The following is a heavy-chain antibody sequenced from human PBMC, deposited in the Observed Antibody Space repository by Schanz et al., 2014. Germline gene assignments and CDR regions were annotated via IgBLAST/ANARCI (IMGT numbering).Heavy chain of an antibody. Sequence: EVQLVESGGGLVQPGRSLRLSCAASGFPFNEYGMLWVRQAPGKGLEWVANIKQDGSEKYYVDSVKGRFTISRDNAKKSLYLRMNSLRAEDTAVYYCARDAVTSVLTPGFYYWGQGTLVTVSS. V-gene: IGHV3-7*01. CDR1: GFPFNEYG. CDR3: ARDAVTSVLTPGFYY. D-gene: IGHD4-17*01. CDR2: IKQDGSEK. J-gene: IGHJ4*02.